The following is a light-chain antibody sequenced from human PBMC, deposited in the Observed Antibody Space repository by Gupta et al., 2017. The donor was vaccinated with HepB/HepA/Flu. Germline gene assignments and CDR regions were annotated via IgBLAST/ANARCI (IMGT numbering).Light chain of an antibody. CDR2: YDD. Sequence: SYVLTQQPSVSVAPGKTARITCGGSNIGSKSVQWYQQKPGQAPILVISYDDARPSGIPERFSGSNSGNTATLTISRVDAGDEADYYGQVWDSSRDHMVFGGGTKLTVL. CDR1: NIGSKS. J-gene: IGLJ2*01. CDR3: QVWDSSRDHMV. V-gene: IGLV3-21*04.